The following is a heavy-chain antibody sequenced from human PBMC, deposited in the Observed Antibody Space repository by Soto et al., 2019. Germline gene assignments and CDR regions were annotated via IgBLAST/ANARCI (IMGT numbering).Heavy chain of an antibody. CDR2: INHSGST. V-gene: IGHV4-34*01. CDR3: ARDKITGLFDY. CDR1: GGSFSGYY. J-gene: IGHJ4*02. D-gene: IGHD2-8*02. Sequence: QVQLQQWGAGLLKPSETLSLTCAVYGGSFSGYYWTWIRQPPGTGLEWIGEINHSGSTNYNPSLKSRVTISVDTSKSQFSLKLTSVTAAVTAVYYCARDKITGLFDYWGQGTLVNVSS.